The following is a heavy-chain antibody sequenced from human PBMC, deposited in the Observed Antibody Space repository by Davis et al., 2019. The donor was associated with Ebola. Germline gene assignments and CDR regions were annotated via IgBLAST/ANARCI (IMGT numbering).Heavy chain of an antibody. J-gene: IGHJ4*02. CDR2: INHSGST. CDR1: GGSISSYY. CDR3: ARRRGIQLWNPRFDY. Sequence: MPSETLSLTCTVSGGSISSYYWSWIRQPPGKGLEWIGEINHSGSTNYNPSLKSRVTISVDTSKNQFSLKLSSVTAADTAVYYCARRRGIQLWNPRFDYWGQGTLVTVSS. V-gene: IGHV4-34*01. D-gene: IGHD5-18*01.